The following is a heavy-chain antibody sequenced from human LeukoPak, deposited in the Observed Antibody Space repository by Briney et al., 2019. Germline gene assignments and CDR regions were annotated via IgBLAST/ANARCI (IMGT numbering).Heavy chain of an antibody. V-gene: IGHV3-48*03. D-gene: IGHD6-13*01. Sequence: PGGSLRLSCAASGFTFSSYEMNWVRQAPGKGLEWVSYISSSGSIIYYADSVKGRFTISRDNAKNSLYLQMNSLRAEDTAVYYCAIEIAGDAFDIWGQGTMVTVSS. CDR1: GFTFSSYE. CDR3: AIEIAGDAFDI. J-gene: IGHJ3*02. CDR2: ISSSGSII.